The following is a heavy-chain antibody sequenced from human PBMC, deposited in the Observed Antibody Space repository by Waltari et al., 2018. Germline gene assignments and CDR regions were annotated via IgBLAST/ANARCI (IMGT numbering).Heavy chain of an antibody. CDR3: ARDLGLDYGSGNFYRNWFDP. D-gene: IGHD3-10*01. CDR2: IATTGTA. CDR1: GGSISSVDYF. V-gene: IGHV4-61*02. J-gene: IGHJ5*02. Sequence: QVQLQESGPGLVRPSQTLSLTCTVSGGSISSVDYFWSWIRPPAGKGLEWIGRIATTGTANYNPSFNSRVTISVDTSKNQFSLNLRSVTAADTAVYYCARDLGLDYGSGNFYRNWFDPWGQGTLVTVSS.